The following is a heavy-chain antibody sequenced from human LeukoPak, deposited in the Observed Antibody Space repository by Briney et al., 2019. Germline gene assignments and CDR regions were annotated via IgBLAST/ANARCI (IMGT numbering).Heavy chain of an antibody. V-gene: IGHV4-39*07. CDR1: GGSISSSSYY. J-gene: IGHJ4*02. CDR2: INHSGST. Sequence: SETLSLTCTVSGGSISSSSYYWGWIRQPPGKGLEWIGVINHSGSTNYNPSLKSRVTISVDTSKNQFSLKLSSVTAADTAVYYCAREVPRLRFRFGGYGYWGQGTLVTVSS. CDR3: AREVPRLRFRFGGYGY. D-gene: IGHD3-16*01.